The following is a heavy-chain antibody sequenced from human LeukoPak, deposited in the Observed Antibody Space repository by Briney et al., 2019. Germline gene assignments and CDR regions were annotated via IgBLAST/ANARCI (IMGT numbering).Heavy chain of an antibody. J-gene: IGHJ6*03. Sequence: GASVKVSCKASGYTFTGYYMHWVRQAPGQGLEWMGWMNPNSGNTGYAQKFQGRVTITRNTSISTAYMELSSLRSEDTAVYYCARGLYPYDSSGYYMDVWGKGTTVTVSS. CDR2: MNPNSGNT. V-gene: IGHV1-8*03. D-gene: IGHD3-22*01. CDR3: ARGLYPYDSSGYYMDV. CDR1: GYTFTGYY.